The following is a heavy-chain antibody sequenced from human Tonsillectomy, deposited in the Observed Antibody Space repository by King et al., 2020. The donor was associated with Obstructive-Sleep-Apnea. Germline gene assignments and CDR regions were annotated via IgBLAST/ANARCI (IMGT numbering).Heavy chain of an antibody. Sequence: VQLVQSGAEVKKPGASVKVSCKASGYTFTGYYIHWVRQAPGQGLEWMGWISPNSGATKYAQRFQDRVTMTRDTSISTAYMDLSRLKSDDTAIYYCARDMCAYDSTSPAYWGQGTLVTVSS. CDR2: ISPNSGAT. V-gene: IGHV1-2*02. CDR1: GYTFTGYY. CDR3: ARDMCAYDSTSPAY. D-gene: IGHD3-10*01. J-gene: IGHJ4*02.